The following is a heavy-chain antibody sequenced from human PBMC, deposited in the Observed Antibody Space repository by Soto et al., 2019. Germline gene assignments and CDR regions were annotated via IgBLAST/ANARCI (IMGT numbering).Heavy chain of an antibody. Sequence: QVQLVESGGGVVQPGRSLRLSCAASGLTFSGYGMHWVRQAPGKGLEGVAVVSYDGSDKYYADSVKGRLTISRDNSKNTLYLQVNSLRTEDTAVYYCAKSVVSPPYYYYGMDVWGQGTTVTVSS. CDR2: VSYDGSDK. D-gene: IGHD2-2*01. V-gene: IGHV3-30*18. J-gene: IGHJ6*02. CDR3: AKSVVSPPYYYYGMDV. CDR1: GLTFSGYG.